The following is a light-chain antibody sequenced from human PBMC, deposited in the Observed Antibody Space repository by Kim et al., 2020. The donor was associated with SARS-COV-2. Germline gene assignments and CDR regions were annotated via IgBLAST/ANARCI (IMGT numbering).Light chain of an antibody. CDR3: AAWDDSLNGKYV. CDR1: RSNIGTYT. J-gene: IGLJ1*01. V-gene: IGLV1-44*01. CDR2: LDD. Sequence: QSVLTQAPSVSGTPGQRVTISCSGSRSNIGTYTVNWYQHLPGTAPKLLIYLDDQRPSGVPNRFSGSKSGTSASLAISGLQSEDEADYYCAAWDDSLNGKYVFGTGTKVTVL.